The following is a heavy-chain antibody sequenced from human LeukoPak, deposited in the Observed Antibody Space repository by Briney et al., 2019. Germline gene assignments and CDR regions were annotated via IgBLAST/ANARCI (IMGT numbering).Heavy chain of an antibody. V-gene: IGHV4-59*01. D-gene: IGHD1-26*01. J-gene: IGHJ4*02. CDR2: IYYSGST. CDR3: ARGVGATVRPFDY. Sequence: SETLSLTCTISGGSISSYYWSWIRQPPGKGLEWIGYIYYSGSTNYNPSLKSRVTISVDTSKNQFSLKLSSVTAAGTAVYYCARGVGATVRPFDYWGQGTLVTVSS. CDR1: GGSISSYY.